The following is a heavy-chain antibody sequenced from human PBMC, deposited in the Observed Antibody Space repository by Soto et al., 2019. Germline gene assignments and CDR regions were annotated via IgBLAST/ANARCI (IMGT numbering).Heavy chain of an antibody. CDR2: IYYSGST. CDR3: ARDIGEYCTNGVCYSGIDY. J-gene: IGHJ4*02. V-gene: IGHV4-59*01. D-gene: IGHD2-8*01. Sequence: SQTLSLTCTVSGGSISSYYWSWIRQPPGKGLEWIGYIYYSGSTNYNPSLKSRVTISVDTSKNQFSLKLSSVTAADTAVYYCARDIGEYCTNGVCYSGIDYWGQGTLVTVSS. CDR1: GGSISSYY.